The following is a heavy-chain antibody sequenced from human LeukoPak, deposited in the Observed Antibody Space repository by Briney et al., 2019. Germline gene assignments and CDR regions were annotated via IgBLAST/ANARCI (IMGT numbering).Heavy chain of an antibody. D-gene: IGHD6-13*01. CDR2: ISGSCGST. J-gene: IGHJ3*02. V-gene: IGHV3-23*01. CDR3: AKRASSLDAFDI. CDR1: VFTFSSYA. Sequence: GVSLTLSCAASVFTFSSYAMSWVPQAPGKGLEWVSAISGSCGSTYYADSVKGRFTISRDNSKNTLYLQMNSLRAEDTAVYYCAKRASSLDAFDIWGQGTMVTVSS.